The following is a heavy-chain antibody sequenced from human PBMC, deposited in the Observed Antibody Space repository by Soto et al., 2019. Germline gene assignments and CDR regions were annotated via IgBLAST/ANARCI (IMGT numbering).Heavy chain of an antibody. CDR3: ARSPRPTGTTLYYFDS. V-gene: IGHV1-46*01. D-gene: IGHD1-1*01. J-gene: IGHJ4*02. Sequence: ASVKVSCKASGHTLTSFYMHRMRHAPGQGLEWMGVIDPSAGSTTYAQKFKGRVRMTRDTFTSTVFMELSSLRSEDTAVYYCARSPRPTGTTLYYFDSWGQRTLVTVSS. CDR2: IDPSAGST. CDR1: GHTLTSFY.